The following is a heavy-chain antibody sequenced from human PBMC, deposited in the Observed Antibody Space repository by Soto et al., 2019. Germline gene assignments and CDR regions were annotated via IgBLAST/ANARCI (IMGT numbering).Heavy chain of an antibody. CDR1: GYTFTSYY. D-gene: IGHD6-13*01. J-gene: IGHJ4*02. Sequence: ASVKVSCKASGYTFTSYYMHWVRQAPGQGLEWMGIINPSGGSTSYAQKFQGRVTMTRDTSTSTVYMELSSLRSEDTAVYYCAKDLSSSFRTGGYYFDYWGQGTLVTVSS. CDR2: INPSGGST. CDR3: AKDLSSSFRTGGYYFDY. V-gene: IGHV1-46*01.